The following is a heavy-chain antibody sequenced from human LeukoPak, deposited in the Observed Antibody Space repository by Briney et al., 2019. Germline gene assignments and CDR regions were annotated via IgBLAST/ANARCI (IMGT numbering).Heavy chain of an antibody. J-gene: IGHJ5*02. CDR2: IYYSGST. D-gene: IGHD3-22*01. V-gene: IGHV4-31*03. CDR3: ARASSGAPRLGFDP. CDR1: GGSISSGGYY. Sequence: PSQTLSLTCTVSGGSISSGGYYWSWIRQHPGTGLEWIGYIYYSGSTYHNPSLKSRLTISLDTSKNQFSLNLSSVTAADTAVYYCARASSGAPRLGFDPWGQGTQVTVSS.